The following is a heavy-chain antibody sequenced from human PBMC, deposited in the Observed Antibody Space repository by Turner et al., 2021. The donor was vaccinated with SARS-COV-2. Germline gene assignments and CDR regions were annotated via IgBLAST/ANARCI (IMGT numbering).Heavy chain of an antibody. V-gene: IGHV4-39*01. Sequence: QLHLQESGPGLVKPSATLSLTCTVSSGSISSSAYYWGWIRQPPGKGLEWIGSFFYSGSTYYSPSLKSRITISVDTSKNQFSLNLSSVTAADTAVYYCARQVSILGRWLAPFDSWGQGTLVTVSS. D-gene: IGHD6-19*01. CDR2: FFYSGST. CDR3: ARQVSILGRWLAPFDS. CDR1: SGSISSSAYY. J-gene: IGHJ4*02.